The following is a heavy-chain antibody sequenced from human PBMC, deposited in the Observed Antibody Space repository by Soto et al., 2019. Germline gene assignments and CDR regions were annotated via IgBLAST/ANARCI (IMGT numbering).Heavy chain of an antibody. CDR2: IYYSGNT. CDR1: GGSISSGGYY. CDR3: ARSGRSPPSSFDY. D-gene: IGHD6-13*01. J-gene: IGHJ4*02. V-gene: IGHV4-31*03. Sequence: QVQLQESGPGLVKPSQTLSLTCTVSGGSISSGGYYCNWIRQYPGKGLEWIGYIYYSGNTYYNPSLKSRVTISVDTSKTQFSLKVSSVTAADTAVYYCARSGRSPPSSFDYWGQGILVTVSS.